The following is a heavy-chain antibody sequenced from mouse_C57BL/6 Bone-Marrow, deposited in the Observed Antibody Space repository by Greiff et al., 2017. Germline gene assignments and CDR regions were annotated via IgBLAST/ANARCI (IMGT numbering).Heavy chain of an antibody. D-gene: IGHD1-1*01. CDR2: IYPRSGTT. CDR3: ACRYGSSPFDY. J-gene: IGHJ2*01. CDR1: GYTFTSYG. V-gene: IGHV1-81*01. Sequence: VQLVESGAELVRPGASVKLSCKASGYTFTSYGISWVKQRTGQGLEWIGEIYPRSGTTYYNEKFKGKGTLTEEKSSSTAYMELRSLTSEDSAVXFVACRYGSSPFDYGGQGTTLTVSS.